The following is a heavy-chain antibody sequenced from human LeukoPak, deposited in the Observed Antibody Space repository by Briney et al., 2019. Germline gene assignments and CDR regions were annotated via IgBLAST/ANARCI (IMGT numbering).Heavy chain of an antibody. D-gene: IGHD2-8*01. Sequence: PGGSLRLSCAASGFTFSSYWMHWVRRAPGKGLVWVSRINSDGSSTSYADSAKGRFTISRDNAKNTLYLQMNSLRAEDTAVYYCARVQGHPPNGLDIWGQGTMVTVSS. CDR3: ARVQGHPPNGLDI. CDR2: INSDGSST. J-gene: IGHJ3*02. V-gene: IGHV3-74*01. CDR1: GFTFSSYW.